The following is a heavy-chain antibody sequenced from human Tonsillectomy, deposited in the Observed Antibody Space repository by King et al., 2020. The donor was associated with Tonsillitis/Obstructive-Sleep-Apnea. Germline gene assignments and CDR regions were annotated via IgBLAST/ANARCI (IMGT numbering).Heavy chain of an antibody. Sequence: QLVQSGAEVKKPGASVKVSCKASGYTFTGYYMHWVRQAPGQGLEWMGWITPNSGGTNSAQGFQGRVTMTSDTSISTAYMKFNRLTSDDTAVYYCARGIYGSSVAFYYWGQGPLVTVSS. D-gene: IGHD6-6*01. V-gene: IGHV1-2*02. CDR3: ARGIYGSSVAFYY. CDR2: ITPNSGGT. CDR1: GYTFTGYY. J-gene: IGHJ4*02.